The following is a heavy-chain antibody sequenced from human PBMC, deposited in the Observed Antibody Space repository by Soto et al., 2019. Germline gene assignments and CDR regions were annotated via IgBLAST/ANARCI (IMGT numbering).Heavy chain of an antibody. J-gene: IGHJ3*02. Sequence: QVQLVESGGGVVQPGRSLRLSCAASGFTFSSYGMHWVRQAPGKGLEWVAVISYDGSNKYYADSVKGRFTISRDNSKKTRYLQMNSLRAEDTAVYYCAKISGDYYDSSGYYGAFDIWGQGTMVTVSS. CDR3: AKISGDYYDSSGYYGAFDI. CDR2: ISYDGSNK. V-gene: IGHV3-30*18. D-gene: IGHD3-22*01. CDR1: GFTFSSYG.